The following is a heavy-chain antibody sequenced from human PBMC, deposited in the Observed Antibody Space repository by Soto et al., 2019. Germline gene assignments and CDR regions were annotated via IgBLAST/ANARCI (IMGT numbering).Heavy chain of an antibody. V-gene: IGHV1-3*01. CDR2: INAGNGNT. D-gene: IGHD3-22*01. Sequence: ASVKVSCKASGYTFTSYAMHWVRQAPGQRLEWMGWINAGNGNTKYSQKFQGRVTITRDTSASTAYMELSSLRSEDTAVYYCARDLFYDSSGYIFDYRGQRTLVTVSS. J-gene: IGHJ4*02. CDR1: GYTFTSYA. CDR3: ARDLFYDSSGYIFDY.